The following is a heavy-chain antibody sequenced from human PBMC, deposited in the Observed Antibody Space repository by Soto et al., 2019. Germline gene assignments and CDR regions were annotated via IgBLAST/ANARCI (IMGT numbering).Heavy chain of an antibody. CDR3: ARGAPYNTSPAYYIDY. V-gene: IGHV1-69*01. J-gene: IGHJ4*02. D-gene: IGHD3-10*01. Sequence: QVQLVQSGAEVKKPGSSVKVSCKASGGTFSSYAFSWVRQAPGQGLEWMGAIIPIFDAANYAQKFQGRVTMTADESASTAYMELTSRSSEDTAVYYCARGAPYNTSPAYYIDYWGQGTLITVSS. CDR2: IIPIFDAA. CDR1: GGTFSSYA.